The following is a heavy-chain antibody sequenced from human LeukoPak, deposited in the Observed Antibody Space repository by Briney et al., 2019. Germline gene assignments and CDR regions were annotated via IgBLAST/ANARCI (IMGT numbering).Heavy chain of an antibody. CDR1: GFTFDDYA. D-gene: IGHD3-16*01. CDR3: AKDRDMITFGGTDY. CDR2: ISGDGGST. J-gene: IGHJ4*02. Sequence: GGSLRLSCAASGFTFDDYAIHWVRQGPGKGLEWISVISGDGGSTYYADSVKGRFTISRDNSKNSLYLQMNSLRTEDTALYYCAKDRDMITFGGTDYWGQGALVTVPS. V-gene: IGHV3-43*02.